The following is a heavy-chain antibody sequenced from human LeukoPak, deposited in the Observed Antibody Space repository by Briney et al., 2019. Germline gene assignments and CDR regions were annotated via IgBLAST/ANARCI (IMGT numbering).Heavy chain of an antibody. CDR1: GFTFSSYA. D-gene: IGHD3-22*01. V-gene: IGHV3-64*01. CDR2: TSSNGGSA. J-gene: IGHJ4*02. Sequence: SGGSLRLSCAASGFTFSSYAMHWVRQAPGKGLEYVSATSSNGGSAYYANSVKGRFTISRDNSKNTLYLQMGSLRAEDMAVYYCARAHYDSSGYQPLDYWGQGTLVTVSS. CDR3: ARAHYDSSGYQPLDY.